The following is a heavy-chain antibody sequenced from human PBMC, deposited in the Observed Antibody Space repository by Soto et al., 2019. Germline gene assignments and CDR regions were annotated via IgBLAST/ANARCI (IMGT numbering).Heavy chain of an antibody. Sequence: SETLSLTCTVSGGSISSGGYYWSWIRQHPGKGLEWIGYIYYSGSTYYNPSLKSRVTTSVDTSKNQFSLKLSSVTAADTAVYYCATSRGSPDFFDYWGQGTLVTVSS. CDR3: ATSRGSPDFFDY. CDR2: IYYSGST. J-gene: IGHJ4*02. V-gene: IGHV4-31*03. CDR1: GGSISSGGYY. D-gene: IGHD6-19*01.